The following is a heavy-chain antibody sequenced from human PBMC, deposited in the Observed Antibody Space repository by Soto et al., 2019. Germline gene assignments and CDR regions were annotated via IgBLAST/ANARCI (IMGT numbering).Heavy chain of an antibody. CDR1: GFTFDDYA. Sequence: GGSLRLSCAASGFTFDDYAMHWVRQAPGKGLEWVSGISWNSGSIGYADSVKGRFTISRDNAKNSLYLQMNSLRSEDTALYYCAKDMGYDLSPLGYFDYWGQGTLVTVS. CDR3: AKDMGYDLSPLGYFDY. D-gene: IGHD5-12*01. V-gene: IGHV3-9*01. J-gene: IGHJ4*02. CDR2: ISWNSGSI.